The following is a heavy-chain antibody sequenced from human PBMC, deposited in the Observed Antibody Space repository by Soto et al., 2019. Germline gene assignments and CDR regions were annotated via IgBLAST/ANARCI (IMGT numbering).Heavy chain of an antibody. V-gene: IGHV4-61*01. J-gene: IGHJ4*02. CDR3: AREFAYFDS. CDR1: GGSFKSGSYS. CDR2: VYYTVRT. Sequence: QVQLQESGPGLVKPSETLSLTCTVSGGSFKSGSYSWSWIRQPPGKGLKWIGYVYYTVRTSYNPSLKSRHSISMDTSKNQFSLNLDSVTAADTAVYFCAREFAYFDSWGQGTLVTVSS. D-gene: IGHD3-16*01.